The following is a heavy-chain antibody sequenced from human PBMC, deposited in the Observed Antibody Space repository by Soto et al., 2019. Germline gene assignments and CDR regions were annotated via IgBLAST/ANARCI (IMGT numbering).Heavy chain of an antibody. CDR3: TTDGVLAAAGGYYYYGMEV. D-gene: IGHD6-13*01. V-gene: IGHV3-15*01. CDR2: IKSKTDGGTT. Sequence: RRLSCAASGFTFSNAWMSWVRQAPGKGLEWVGRIKSKTDGGTTDYAAPVKGRFTISRDDSKNTLYLQMNSLKTEDTAVYYCTTDGVLAAAGGYYYYGMEVWGQGTTVTGSS. CDR1: GFTFSNAW. J-gene: IGHJ6*02.